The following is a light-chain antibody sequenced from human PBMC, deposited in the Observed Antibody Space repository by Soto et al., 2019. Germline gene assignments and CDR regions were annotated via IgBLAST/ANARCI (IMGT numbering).Light chain of an antibody. CDR2: GTS. V-gene: IGKV3-20*01. J-gene: IGKJ1*01. Sequence: EIVLTQSPGTLSLSPGERATLSCRASQTVSNNYLAWYQQNPGQAPRLLIYGTSNRATGLPDRFSGSGSGTDFTLTISRLEPEDFVIYYCQQYGSSPWTFGQGTKVDIK. CDR1: QTVSNNY. CDR3: QQYGSSPWT.